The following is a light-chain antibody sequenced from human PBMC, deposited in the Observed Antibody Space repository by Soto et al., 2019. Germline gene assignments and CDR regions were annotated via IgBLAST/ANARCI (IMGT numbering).Light chain of an antibody. CDR2: GAS. V-gene: IGKV3-15*01. J-gene: IGKJ1*01. Sequence: EIVMTQSRAALSVSPGERATLSCWASQSVSSNLAWYQRKPGQAPRLLIYGASTRATGIPVRFSGSGSGTEFTLTISSLQSEDFAVYYCQQYSNWPWTFGQGTKV. CDR3: QQYSNWPWT. CDR1: QSVSSN.